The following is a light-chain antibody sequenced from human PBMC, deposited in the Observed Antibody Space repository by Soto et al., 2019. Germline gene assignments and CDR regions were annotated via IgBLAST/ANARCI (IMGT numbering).Light chain of an antibody. V-gene: IGLV2-14*01. J-gene: IGLJ2*01. CDR3: SSYTSRSPVV. Sequence: QSALTQPPSVSGAPGQSITSSCTGTSSDVGGYNYVSWYQQHPGKAPKLMIYDVSNRPSGVSNRFSGSKSGNTASLTISGLQAEDEADYYCSSYTSRSPVVFGGGTKVTVL. CDR2: DVS. CDR1: SSDVGGYNY.